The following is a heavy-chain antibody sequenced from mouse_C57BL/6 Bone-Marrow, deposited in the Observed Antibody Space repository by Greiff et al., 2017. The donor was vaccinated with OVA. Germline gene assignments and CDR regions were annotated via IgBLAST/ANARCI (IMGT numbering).Heavy chain of an antibody. V-gene: IGHV1-59*01. J-gene: IGHJ2*01. CDR3: ARSTMVTTLY. CDR2: IDPSDSYT. Sequence: QVQLQQPGAELVRPGTSVKLSCKASGYTFTSSWMHWVKQRPGQGLEWIGVIDPSDSYTNYNQKFKGKATLTVDTSSSTAYMQLSSLTSEDSAVYYCARSTMVTTLYWGQGTTLTVSS. D-gene: IGHD2-2*01. CDR1: GYTFTSSW.